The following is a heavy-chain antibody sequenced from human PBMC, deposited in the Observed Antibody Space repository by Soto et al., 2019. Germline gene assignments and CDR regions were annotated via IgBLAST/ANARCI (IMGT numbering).Heavy chain of an antibody. Sequence: QEQLVQSGAEVKKPGSSVKVSCKASGGTFSSYAISWVRQAPGQGLEWMGGIIPIFGTANYAQKFQGRVTITADESTSTAYMELSSLRSEDTAVYYCASSDCSSTSCYAKMPYYYYYGMDVWGQGTTVTVSS. J-gene: IGHJ6*02. CDR3: ASSDCSSTSCYAKMPYYYYYGMDV. CDR1: GGTFSSYA. CDR2: IIPIFGTA. D-gene: IGHD2-2*01. V-gene: IGHV1-69*01.